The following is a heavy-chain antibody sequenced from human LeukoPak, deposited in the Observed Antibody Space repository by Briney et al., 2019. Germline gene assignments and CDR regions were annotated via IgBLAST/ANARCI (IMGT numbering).Heavy chain of an antibody. V-gene: IGHV3-23*01. J-gene: IGHJ4*02. CDR1: GFTFSSYA. CDR3: AKDLTGTTGY. D-gene: IGHD1-7*01. Sequence: GGSLRLSCAASGFTFSSYAMSWVRLAPGKGLEWVSAISGSGGSAYYADSVKGRFTISRDNSKNTLYLQMNSLRAEDTAVYYCAKDLTGTTGYWGQGTLATVSS. CDR2: ISGSGGSA.